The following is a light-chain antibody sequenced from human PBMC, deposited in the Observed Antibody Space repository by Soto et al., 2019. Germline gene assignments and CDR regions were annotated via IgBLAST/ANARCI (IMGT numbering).Light chain of an antibody. CDR1: QGINGNY. CDR2: GAS. J-gene: IGKJ4*01. CDR3: QHSGTSVT. Sequence: EIVLTQSPGTLSVSPGESATLSCRASQGINGNYLAWTQQKPGQPPRLLIYGASTRATGIPDRFSGGGSGTDFPLTISRLEPEDFAMDYCQHSGTSVTFGGGTKVEFK. V-gene: IGKV3-20*01.